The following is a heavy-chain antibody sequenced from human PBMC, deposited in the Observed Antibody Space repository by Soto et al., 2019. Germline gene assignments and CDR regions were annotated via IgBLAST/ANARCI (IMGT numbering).Heavy chain of an antibody. Sequence: GASVKVSCKASGYTFTSYYMHWVRQAPGQGLEWMGIINPSGGSTSYAQKFQGRVTMTRDTSTSTVYMELSSLRSEDTAVYYCARGKLGYCSGGRCYQRDRPFDYWGQGTLVTVSS. V-gene: IGHV1-46*01. CDR2: INPSGGST. CDR1: GYTFTSYY. CDR3: ARGKLGYCSGGRCYQRDRPFDY. D-gene: IGHD2-15*01. J-gene: IGHJ4*02.